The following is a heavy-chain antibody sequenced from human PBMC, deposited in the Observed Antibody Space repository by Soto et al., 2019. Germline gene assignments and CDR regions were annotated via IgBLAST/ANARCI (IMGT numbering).Heavy chain of an antibody. D-gene: IGHD6-19*01. Sequence: ASVKVSCKASGYTFTSYAMHWVRQAPGQRLEWMGWINAGNGNTKYSQKFQGRVTITRDTSASTAYMELSSVTAADTAVYYCASWHSSGWTYNWFDPWGQGTLVTVSS. CDR3: ASWHSSGWTYNWFDP. CDR1: GYTFTSYA. V-gene: IGHV1-3*01. J-gene: IGHJ5*02. CDR2: INAGNGNT.